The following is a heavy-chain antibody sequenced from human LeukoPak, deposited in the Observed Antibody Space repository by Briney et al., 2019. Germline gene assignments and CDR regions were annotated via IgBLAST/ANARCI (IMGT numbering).Heavy chain of an antibody. J-gene: IGHJ4*02. CDR1: GGSISSYY. Sequence: SETLSLTCTVSGGSISSYYWSWVRQPPGKGLEWIGCIYFSGGTNYNPALKSRFTISVDTSKNQFSLKLSSVTAADTAVYYCARDRNYSHYVYFDYWGQGTLVTVSS. CDR2: IYFSGGT. D-gene: IGHD4-11*01. V-gene: IGHV4-59*01. CDR3: ARDRNYSHYVYFDY.